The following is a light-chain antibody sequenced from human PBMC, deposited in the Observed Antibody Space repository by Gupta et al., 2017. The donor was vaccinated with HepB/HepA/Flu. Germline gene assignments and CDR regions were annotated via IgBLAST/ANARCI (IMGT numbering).Light chain of an antibody. V-gene: IGLV1-36*01. CDR2: FDE. Sequence: QSVLTPPPSVSGAPGQRVTISCSVRNPNSGRRSVRWEQQAPGKAPKLLIYFDEFRPSGGADRLSGSKSATTAALAIIGVQSEEEEDYYCGTWYDSRNGHMVLGGGTRLTVL. J-gene: IGLJ2*01. CDR3: GTWYDSRNGHMV. CDR1: NPNSGRRS.